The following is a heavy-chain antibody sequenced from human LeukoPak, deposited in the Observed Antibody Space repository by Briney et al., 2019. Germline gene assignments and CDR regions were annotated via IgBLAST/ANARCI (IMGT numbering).Heavy chain of an antibody. Sequence: GGSLRLSCAASWFPVSSNYMSWVRQAPGKGLEWVSVIYTCGSTYYAHSVKGRFTISRDNSKNTLYLQMNSLRDEDTDVYYCARDFASLLPNWGQGTLVTVSS. CDR3: ARDFASLLPN. J-gene: IGHJ4*02. V-gene: IGHV3-53*01. CDR1: WFPVSSNY. D-gene: IGHD3-3*01. CDR2: IYTCGST.